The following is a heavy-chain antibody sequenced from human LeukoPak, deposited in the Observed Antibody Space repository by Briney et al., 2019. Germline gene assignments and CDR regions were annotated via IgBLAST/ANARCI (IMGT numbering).Heavy chain of an antibody. CDR1: GYTFTGYY. CDR3: ARDHGYSSGWYNY. Sequence: ASVKVSCKASGYTFTGYYMHWVRQAPGQGLEWMGRINPNSGGTSYAQKFQGGVTMTRDTSISTAYMELSRLRSDDTAVYYCARDHGYSSGWYNYWGQGTLVTISS. CDR2: INPNSGGT. D-gene: IGHD6-19*01. V-gene: IGHV1-2*06. J-gene: IGHJ4*02.